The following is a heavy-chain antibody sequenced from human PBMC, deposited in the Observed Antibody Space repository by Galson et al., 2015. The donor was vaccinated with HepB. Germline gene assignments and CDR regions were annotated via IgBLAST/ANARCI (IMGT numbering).Heavy chain of an antibody. J-gene: IGHJ4*02. CDR3: ARAKGSGSYYDY. CDR2: ISSSSSYT. CDR1: GFTFSDYY. V-gene: IGHV3-11*06. D-gene: IGHD1-26*01. Sequence: SLRLSCAASGFTFSDYYMSWIRQAPGKGLEWVSYISSSSSYTNYADSVKGRFTISRDNAKNSLYLQMNSLRAEDTAVYYCARAKGSGSYYDYWGQGTLVTVSS.